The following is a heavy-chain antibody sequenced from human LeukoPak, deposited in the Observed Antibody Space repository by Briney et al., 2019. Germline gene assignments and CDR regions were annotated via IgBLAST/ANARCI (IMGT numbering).Heavy chain of an antibody. CDR3: ARDDYGDSRAAFDI. CDR1: GGSFSSYY. CDR2: IYYSGTT. D-gene: IGHD4-17*01. Sequence: PSETLSLTCTVSGGSFSSYYWSWIRQPRGKGLEWIGYIYYSGTTNYNPSLKSRVTISVDTSKNQFSLKLSSVTAADTAVYYCARDDYGDSRAAFDIWGQGTMVTVSS. J-gene: IGHJ3*02. V-gene: IGHV4-59*01.